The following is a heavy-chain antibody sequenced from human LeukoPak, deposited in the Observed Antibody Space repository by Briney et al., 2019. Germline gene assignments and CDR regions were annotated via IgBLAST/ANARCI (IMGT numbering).Heavy chain of an antibody. V-gene: IGHV3-13*01. J-gene: IGHJ6*02. CDR2: IGTAGGT. Sequence: GGSLRLSCAASGFTFSSYDMHWVRQATGKGLEWVSAIGTAGGTYYPGSVKGRFTISRENAKNSLYLQMNSLRAGDTAVYYCARGSGSSGWTEYYYGMDVWGQGTTVTVSS. D-gene: IGHD6-19*01. CDR1: GFTFSSYD. CDR3: ARGSGSSGWTEYYYGMDV.